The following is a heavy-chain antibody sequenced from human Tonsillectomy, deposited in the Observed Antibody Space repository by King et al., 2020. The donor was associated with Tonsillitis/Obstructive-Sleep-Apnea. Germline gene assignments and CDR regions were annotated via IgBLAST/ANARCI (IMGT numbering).Heavy chain of an antibody. CDR3: AREDPTGKIDY. J-gene: IGHJ4*02. Sequence: VKLVESGGGLVQPGGSLRLSCAASGFTFSSYWMHWVRQAPGKGLVWVSRINSDGSSTNYADSVKGRFTISRDNAKNTLYLQMNSLRAEDTAVYYCAREDPTGKIDYWDQGTLVTVSS. V-gene: IGHV3-74*01. CDR2: INSDGSST. CDR1: GFTFSSYW. D-gene: IGHD1-1*01.